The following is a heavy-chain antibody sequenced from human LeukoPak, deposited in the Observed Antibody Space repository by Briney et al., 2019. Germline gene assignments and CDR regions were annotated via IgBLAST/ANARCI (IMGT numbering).Heavy chain of an antibody. CDR3: VRGYCSGATCYHFDY. V-gene: IGHV4-59*01. CDR2: FYYSGSD. Sequence: NSSETLSFTCTVSGASITSYYWNRIRQPPGKGLEWIGYFYYSGSDNYNPSLKSRITISVDTSKNQFSLKLSSVTAADTAVYYCVRGYCSGATCYHFDYWGQGTLVTVSS. CDR1: GASITSYY. D-gene: IGHD2-15*01. J-gene: IGHJ4*02.